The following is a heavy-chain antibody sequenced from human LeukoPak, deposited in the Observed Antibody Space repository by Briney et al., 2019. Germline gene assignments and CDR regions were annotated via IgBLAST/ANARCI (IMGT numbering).Heavy chain of an antibody. Sequence: SETLSLTCTVSGGSISSYYWSWIRQPAGKGLEWIGRIYTSGSTNYNPSLKSRVTMSVDTSKNQFSLKLSSVTAADTAVYYCARDLHVTIFGVVIRTNWFDPWGQGTLVTVSS. CDR2: IYTSGST. D-gene: IGHD3-3*01. CDR1: GGSISSYY. CDR3: ARDLHVTIFGVVIRTNWFDP. V-gene: IGHV4-4*07. J-gene: IGHJ5*02.